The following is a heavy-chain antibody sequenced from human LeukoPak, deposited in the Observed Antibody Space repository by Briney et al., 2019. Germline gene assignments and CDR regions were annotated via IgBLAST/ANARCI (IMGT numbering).Heavy chain of an antibody. CDR1: GFTFSNYT. V-gene: IGHV3-23*01. CDR2: MSGSDGRT. J-gene: IGHJ6*03. CDR3: ARDGGFSFFSYFDV. Sequence: GGSLRLSCAASGFTFSNYTITSVCQAPGKGLEWVSAMSGSDGRTKYADSVKGRFIISRDNSKNTLYLQMNSLGDEDTGLYYCARDGGFSFFSYFDVWGKGTTVTVSS.